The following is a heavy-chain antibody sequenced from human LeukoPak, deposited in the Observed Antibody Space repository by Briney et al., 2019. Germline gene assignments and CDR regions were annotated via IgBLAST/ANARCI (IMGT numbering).Heavy chain of an antibody. J-gene: IGHJ4*02. CDR3: ALGLVTDY. D-gene: IGHD3-9*01. Sequence: GGSLRLSCAASGFTFSGYEMNWVRQAPGEGLEWVSVIYSGGSTYYADSVKGRFTISRDNSKNTLYLQMNSLRVEDTAVYYCALGLVTDYWGQGTLVTVSS. CDR2: IYSGGST. CDR1: GFTFSGYE. V-gene: IGHV3-66*01.